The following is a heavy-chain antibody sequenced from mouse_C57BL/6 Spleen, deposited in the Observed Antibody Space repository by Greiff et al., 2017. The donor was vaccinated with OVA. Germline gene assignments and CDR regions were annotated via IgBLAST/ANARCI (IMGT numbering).Heavy chain of an antibody. J-gene: IGHJ2*01. D-gene: IGHD2-3*01. CDR1: GYTFTSYW. CDR2: IDPSDSYP. Sequence: QVQLQQSGAELVKPGASVKLSCKASGYTFTSYWMQWVKQRPGQGLEWIGEIDPSDSYPNYNQKFKGKATLTVDTSSSTAYMQLSSLTSEDSAVYYCARRRNDGYYAFDYWGQGTTLTVSS. V-gene: IGHV1-50*01. CDR3: ARRRNDGYYAFDY.